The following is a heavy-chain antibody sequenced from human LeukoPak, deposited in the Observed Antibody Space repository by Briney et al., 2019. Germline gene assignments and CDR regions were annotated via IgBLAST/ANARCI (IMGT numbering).Heavy chain of an antibody. Sequence: TGGSLRLSCAASGFTFSSYAMSWVRQAPGKGLEWVSAISGSGGSTYYADSVKGRFTISRDNSKNTLYLQMNSLRAEDTAVYHCAKDLLIAARIPDYWGQGTLVTVSS. V-gene: IGHV3-23*01. J-gene: IGHJ4*02. CDR2: ISGSGGST. CDR1: GFTFSSYA. CDR3: AKDLLIAARIPDY. D-gene: IGHD6-6*01.